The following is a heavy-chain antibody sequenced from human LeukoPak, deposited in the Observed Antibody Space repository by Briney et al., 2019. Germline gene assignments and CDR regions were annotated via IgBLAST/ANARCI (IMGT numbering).Heavy chain of an antibody. CDR2: ISGSGGST. CDR3: AKGYYDFWSGAGEGADAFDI. V-gene: IGHV3-23*01. CDR1: GFTFSSYA. J-gene: IGHJ3*02. D-gene: IGHD3-3*01. Sequence: GGSLRLSCAASGFTFSSYAMSWVRQAPGKGLEWVSAISGSGGSTYYADSVKGRFTISRDNSKNTLYLQMNSLRAEDTAVYYCAKGYYDFWSGAGEGADAFDIWGQGTMVTVSS.